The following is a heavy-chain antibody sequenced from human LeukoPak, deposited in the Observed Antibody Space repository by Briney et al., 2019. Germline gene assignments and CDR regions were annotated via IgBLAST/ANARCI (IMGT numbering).Heavy chain of an antibody. Sequence: ASVTVSCTASGYSFTINYIHWVRQAPGQGLEWMGMIYPRDGSTSYAQKFQGRVTVTRDTSTSTVHMELSGLRSEDTAVYYCARDQEAFDYWGQGTLVTVSS. CDR1: GYSFTINY. CDR2: IYPRDGST. J-gene: IGHJ4*02. V-gene: IGHV1-46*01. CDR3: ARDQEAFDY.